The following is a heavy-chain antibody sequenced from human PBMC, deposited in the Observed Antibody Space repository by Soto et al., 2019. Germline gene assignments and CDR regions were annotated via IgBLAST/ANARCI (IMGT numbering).Heavy chain of an antibody. CDR2: ISGSGGST. Sequence: PGGSLRLSCAASGFTFSSYAMSWVRQAPGKRLEWVSAISGSGGSTYYADSVKGRFTISRDNSKITLYLQMNSLRAEDTAVYYCANSNAAQVVVAGGFDYWGQGTLVTVSS. J-gene: IGHJ4*02. CDR1: GFTFSSYA. D-gene: IGHD2-15*01. V-gene: IGHV3-23*01. CDR3: ANSNAAQVVVAGGFDY.